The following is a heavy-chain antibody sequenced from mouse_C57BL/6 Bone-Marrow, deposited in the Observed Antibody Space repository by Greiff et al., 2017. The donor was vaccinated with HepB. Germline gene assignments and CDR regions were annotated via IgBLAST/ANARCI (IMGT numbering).Heavy chain of an antibody. CDR1: GYTFTSYW. CDR2: IDPSDSYT. Sequence: QVQLQQPGAELVKPGASVKLSCKASGYTFTSYWMHWVKQRHGQGLEWIGEIDPSDSYTNYNQKFKGKSTLTVDKSSSTAYMQLSSLTSEDSAVYYCARGLGHDYWGQGTTLTVSS. V-gene: IGHV1-69*01. J-gene: IGHJ2*01. D-gene: IGHD4-1*01. CDR3: ARGLGHDY.